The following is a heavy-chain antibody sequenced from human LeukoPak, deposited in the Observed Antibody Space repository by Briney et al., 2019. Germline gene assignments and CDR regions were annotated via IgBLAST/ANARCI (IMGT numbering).Heavy chain of an antibody. CDR3: ARGQVTMVRGVNITPLGY. Sequence: GASVKVSCKASGYTFTDYFMHWVRQAPGQGLEWMGWINTNTGNPTYAQGFTGRFVFSLDTSVSTAYLQISSLKAEDTAVYYCARGQVTMVRGVNITPLGYWGQGTLVTVSS. CDR1: GYTFTDYF. J-gene: IGHJ4*02. CDR2: INTNTGNP. D-gene: IGHD3-10*01. V-gene: IGHV7-4-1*02.